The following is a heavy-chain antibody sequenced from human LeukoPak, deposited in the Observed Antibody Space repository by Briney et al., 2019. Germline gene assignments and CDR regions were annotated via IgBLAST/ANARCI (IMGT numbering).Heavy chain of an antibody. CDR1: GFTFSSYA. CDR2: ISGSGGST. CDR3: AKDAVTMCPAPNAFDI. Sequence: GGSLRLSCAASGFTFSSYAMSWVRQAPGKGLEWVSAISGSGGSTYYADSVKGRFTISRDNSKNTLYLQMNSLRAEDTAVYYCAKDAVTMCPAPNAFDIWGQGTMVTVSS. D-gene: IGHD3-10*02. V-gene: IGHV3-23*01. J-gene: IGHJ3*02.